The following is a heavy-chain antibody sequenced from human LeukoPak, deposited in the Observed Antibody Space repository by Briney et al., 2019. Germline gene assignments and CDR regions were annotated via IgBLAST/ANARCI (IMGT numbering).Heavy chain of an antibody. CDR3: ATLSHYDSSVYYYTY. J-gene: IGHJ4*02. V-gene: IGHV1-24*01. CDR2: FDPEDGET. CDR1: GYSLTELS. D-gene: IGHD3-22*01. Sequence: GASVKVSCTVSGYSLTELSMHWVRQALGKGLEWMGGFDPEDGETVYAQKFQVRVTMTEDTSTDTAYMELSSLTSEDTAVYYCATLSHYDSSVYYYTYWGQGTLLTVSS.